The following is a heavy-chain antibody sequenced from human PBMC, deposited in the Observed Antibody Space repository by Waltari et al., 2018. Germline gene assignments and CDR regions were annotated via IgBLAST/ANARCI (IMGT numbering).Heavy chain of an antibody. CDR1: DFSIIDYY. Sequence: QLVESGGGLVKPGGSLRLSCEASDFSIIDYYMSWSRHAPGRGLEWLSYISISSSYTKDTDAVKGRFTISRNNAKNLVYLEMNNLRPEETAVYFCARDKGDAFWYFDLWGRGTLVSVSS. V-gene: IGHV3-11*06. D-gene: IGHD3-16*01. CDR2: ISISSSYT. J-gene: IGHJ2*01. CDR3: ARDKGDAFWYFDL.